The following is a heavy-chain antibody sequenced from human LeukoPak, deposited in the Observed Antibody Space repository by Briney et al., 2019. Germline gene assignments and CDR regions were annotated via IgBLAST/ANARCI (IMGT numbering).Heavy chain of an antibody. V-gene: IGHV3-7*04. CDR1: GITLSTYW. D-gene: IGHD4-17*01. CDR3: ARDALRRDDY. J-gene: IGHJ4*02. Sequence: GGSLRLSCAASGITLSTYWMTWVRQAPGKGLEWVANIKEDGSEKNYVDSVKGRFTISRDNAKNSLYLHMNSLRAEDTALYYCARDALRRDDYWGQGTLVTVFS. CDR2: IKEDGSEK.